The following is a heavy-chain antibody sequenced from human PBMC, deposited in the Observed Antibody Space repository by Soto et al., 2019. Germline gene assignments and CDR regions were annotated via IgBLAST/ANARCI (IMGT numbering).Heavy chain of an antibody. V-gene: IGHV1-8*01. CDR1: GYTLAELS. J-gene: IGHJ6*03. CDR3: ASTPPRSPYYYYYYMDV. CDR2: MNPNSGNT. Sequence: ASVKACSKVSGYTLAELSLHWVRQATGQGLEWMGWMNPNSGNTGYAQKFQGRVTMTRNTSISTAYMELSSLRSEDTAVYYCASTPPRSPYYYYYYMDVWGKGTTVTVSS. D-gene: IGHD3-10*01.